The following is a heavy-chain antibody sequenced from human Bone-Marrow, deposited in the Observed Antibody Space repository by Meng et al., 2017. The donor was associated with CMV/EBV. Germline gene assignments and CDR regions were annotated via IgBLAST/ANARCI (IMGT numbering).Heavy chain of an antibody. D-gene: IGHD5-18*01. CDR2: TYYRSKWYN. V-gene: IGHV6-1*01. J-gene: IGHJ4*02. Sequence: SQTLSLTCAISGDSVSSNSAAWNWIRQSPSRGLEWLGRTYYRSKWYNDYAVSVKSRITINPDTSKNQFSLQLSSVTAADTAVYYCARQGVREIETAMVPYGEFDCWGQGTLVTVSS. CDR3: ARQGVREIETAMVPYGEFDC. CDR1: GDSVSSNSAA.